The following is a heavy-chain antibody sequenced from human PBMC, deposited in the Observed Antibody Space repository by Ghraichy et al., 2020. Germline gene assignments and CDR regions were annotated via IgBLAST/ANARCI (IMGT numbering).Heavy chain of an antibody. CDR3: GTDRFHVMDV. CDR2: STNDGTTT. V-gene: IGHV3-74*01. Sequence: GGSLRLSCAASSVSIFGDSRMHCGRAGPGEGLVWVSRSTNDGTTTIYADSVKGRITICKDNANNMLYLQRHSLGAEDTAVYYCGTDRFHVMDVWGQGTTVTVSS. D-gene: IGHD3-3*01. CDR1: VSIFGDSR. J-gene: IGHJ6*02.